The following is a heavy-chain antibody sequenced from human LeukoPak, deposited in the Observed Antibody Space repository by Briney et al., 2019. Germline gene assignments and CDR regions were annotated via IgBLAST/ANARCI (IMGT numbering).Heavy chain of an antibody. D-gene: IGHD6-13*01. V-gene: IGHV3-33*06. J-gene: IGHJ4*02. CDR3: AKDLVKAAADTDY. CDR2: IWYDGSNK. CDR1: GFTLSGYG. Sequence: PGGSLRLSCAASGFTLSGYGMHWVRQAPGKGLEWVAVIWYDGSNKYYADSVKGRFTISRDNSKNTLYLQMNSLRAEDTAVYYCAKDLVKAAADTDYWGQGTLVTVSS.